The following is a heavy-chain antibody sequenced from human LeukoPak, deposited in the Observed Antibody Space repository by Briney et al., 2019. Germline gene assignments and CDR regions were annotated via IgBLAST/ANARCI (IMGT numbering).Heavy chain of an antibody. V-gene: IGHV1-2*02. J-gene: IGHJ6*02. Sequence: INPNSGGTNYAQKFQRRVTMTRDTSISTAYMELSRLRSDDTAVYYCARDLGSGSYEDGMDVWGQGTTVTVSS. D-gene: IGHD3-10*01. CDR2: INPNSGGT. CDR3: ARDLGSGSYEDGMDV.